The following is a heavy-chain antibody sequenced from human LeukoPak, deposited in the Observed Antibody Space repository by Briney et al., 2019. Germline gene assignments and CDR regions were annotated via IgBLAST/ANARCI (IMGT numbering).Heavy chain of an antibody. CDR1: GGTFSSYA. CDR3: ARVAVSSKSNYYYDMDV. Sequence: SVKVSCKASGGTFSSYALSWVRQAPGQELEWMGGIIPIFATSNYAQKFQGRVTITADEPTSTAYMELSSLRPEDTAVYYCARVAVSSKSNYYYDMDVWGQGTTVTVSS. D-gene: IGHD6-13*01. V-gene: IGHV1-69*13. CDR2: IIPIFATS. J-gene: IGHJ6*02.